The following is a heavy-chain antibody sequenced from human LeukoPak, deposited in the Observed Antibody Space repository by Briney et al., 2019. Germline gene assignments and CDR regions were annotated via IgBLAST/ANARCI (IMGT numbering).Heavy chain of an antibody. V-gene: IGHV4-39*01. J-gene: IGHJ6*02. CDR3: ARQGYSPPEDV. D-gene: IGHD6-13*01. CDR1: GGSISSSSYY. Sequence: SETLSLTCTVSGGSISSSSYYWGWIRQPPGKGLEWIGSIYYSGSTYYNPSLKSRVTISVDTSKNQFSLKLSSVTAADTAVYYCARQGYSPPEDVWGQGTTVTVSS. CDR2: IYYSGST.